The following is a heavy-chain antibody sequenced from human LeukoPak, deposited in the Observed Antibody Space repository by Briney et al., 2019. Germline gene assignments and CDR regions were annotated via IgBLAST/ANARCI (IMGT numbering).Heavy chain of an antibody. CDR3: AKDRAAVAGKPEYFQH. CDR1: GYTFTSYF. CDR2: IDPSAGST. V-gene: IGHV1-46*01. D-gene: IGHD6-19*01. Sequence: ASVKVSCKASGYTFTSYFMHWVRQAPGQGLEWMGIIDPSAGSTSYAQKFQGRVTMTRDMSTSTVYMELSSLRAEDTAVYYCAKDRAAVAGKPEYFQHWGQGTLVTVSS. J-gene: IGHJ1*01.